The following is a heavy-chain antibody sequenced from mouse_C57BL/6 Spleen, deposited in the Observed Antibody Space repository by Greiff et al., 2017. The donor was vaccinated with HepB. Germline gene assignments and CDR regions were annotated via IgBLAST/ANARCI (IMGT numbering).Heavy chain of an antibody. CDR3: ARRTGPYAMDY. D-gene: IGHD4-1*01. CDR2: IWSGGST. V-gene: IGHV2-2*01. CDR1: GFSLTSYG. Sequence: VKVVESGPGLVQPSQSLSITCTVSGFSLTSYGVHWVRQSPGKGLEWLGVIWSGGSTDYNAAFISRLSISKDNSKSQVFFKMNSLQADDTAIYYCARRTGPYAMDYWGQGTSVTVSS. J-gene: IGHJ4*01.